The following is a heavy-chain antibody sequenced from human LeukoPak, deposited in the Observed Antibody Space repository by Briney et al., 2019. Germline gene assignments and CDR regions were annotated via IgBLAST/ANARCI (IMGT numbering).Heavy chain of an antibody. Sequence: GASVKASCKASGYTFTSYVISWVRPARGQGLEWMGWISAYNGNTIYAQKLQGRVTMTTDTSTSTAYMELRSLRSDDTAVYYCARDTPRYCSSTSCYAFDIWGQGAMVTVSS. D-gene: IGHD2-2*01. CDR3: ARDTPRYCSSTSCYAFDI. V-gene: IGHV1-18*04. CDR1: GYTFTSYV. CDR2: ISAYNGNT. J-gene: IGHJ3*02.